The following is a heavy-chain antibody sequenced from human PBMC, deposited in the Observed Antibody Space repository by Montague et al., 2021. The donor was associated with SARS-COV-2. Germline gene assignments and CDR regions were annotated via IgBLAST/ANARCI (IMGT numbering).Heavy chain of an antibody. J-gene: IGHJ5*02. CDR3: ATYYYNSDHVRSA. CDR1: GFTFSSYE. Sequence: SLRLSCAASGFTFSSYEMNWVRQAPGKGLEWISQIINSGSSTCYADSVKGRFTISRDNAKNSLYLQMNSLRAEDTAVYYCATYYYNSDHVRSAWGQGTLVTVSS. D-gene: IGHD3-10*01. V-gene: IGHV3-48*03. CDR2: IINSGSST.